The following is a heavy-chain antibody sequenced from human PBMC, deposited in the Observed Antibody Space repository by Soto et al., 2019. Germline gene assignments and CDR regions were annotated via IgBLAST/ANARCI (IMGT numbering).Heavy chain of an antibody. J-gene: IGHJ3*02. Sequence: EVQLLESGGDLVQPGGALRLSCVASGFSFSDQAMTWVRQAPGKGLEWISGISASGGSIYYSDSVKGRFTISRDDSELRLHLQMNNLRAEDTPVYFCAKVGPFFYDTTGRGSAFDIWGQGTMVTVSS. CDR3: AKVGPFFYDTTGRGSAFDI. V-gene: IGHV3-23*01. CDR1: GFSFSDQA. CDR2: ISASGGSI. D-gene: IGHD3-22*01.